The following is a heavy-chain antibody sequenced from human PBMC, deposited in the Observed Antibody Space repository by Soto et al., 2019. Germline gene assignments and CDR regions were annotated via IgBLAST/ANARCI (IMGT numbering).Heavy chain of an antibody. CDR3: ARGLPLTMDY. CDR2: INAGNGNT. V-gene: IGHV1-3*01. CDR1: GYTFTSYA. D-gene: IGHD2-15*01. J-gene: IGHJ4*02. Sequence: QVQLVQSGAEVKKPGASVKVSCKASGYTFTSYAMHWVRQAPGQRLEWMGWINAGNGNTKYSQRFQGRVTITRDTSASTACMELSSLRSEDTAVFYCARGLPLTMDYWGQGTLVTVSS.